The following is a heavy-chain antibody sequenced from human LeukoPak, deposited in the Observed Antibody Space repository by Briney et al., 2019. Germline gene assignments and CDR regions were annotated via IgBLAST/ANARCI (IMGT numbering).Heavy chain of an antibody. V-gene: IGHV1-69*04. Sequence: SVKVSCKASGGTFSSYAISWVRQAPGQGLEWMGRIIPILGIANYAQKFQGRVTITADKSTSTAYMELSSLRSEDTAVYYCARVGSSSSTHYFDYWGQGTLVTVSS. CDR3: ARVGSSSSTHYFDY. CDR1: GGTFSSYA. J-gene: IGHJ4*02. CDR2: IIPILGIA. D-gene: IGHD6-6*01.